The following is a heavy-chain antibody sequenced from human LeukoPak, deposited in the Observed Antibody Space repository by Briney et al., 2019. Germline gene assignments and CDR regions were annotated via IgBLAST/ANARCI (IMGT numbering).Heavy chain of an antibody. J-gene: IGHJ4*02. CDR2: FADTGDRT. Sequence: GGSLRLSCAASGFNINNYDLSWVRQAPGKGLEWVSAFADTGDRTYYADSVKGRFTISRDSSKNTLYLQLNILRAEDTAVYYCARVPWRRTAHWGQGTLVTVSS. V-gene: IGHV3-23*01. D-gene: IGHD1-1*01. CDR1: GFNINNYD. CDR3: ARVPWRRTAH.